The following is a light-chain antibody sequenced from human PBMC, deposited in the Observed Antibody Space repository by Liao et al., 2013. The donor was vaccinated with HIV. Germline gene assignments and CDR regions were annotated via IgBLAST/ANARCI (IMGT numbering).Light chain of an antibody. CDR3: QVWDGSRFV. V-gene: IGLV3-1*01. Sequence: SYELTQPPSVSVSPGQTASITCSGDKLGDKYACWYQQKPGQSPVLVIYQDSERPSGIPDRFSGSNSGNTATLTISRVEAGDEADYYCQVWDGSRFVFGSGTKVTVL. CDR2: QDS. J-gene: IGLJ1*01. CDR1: KLGDKY.